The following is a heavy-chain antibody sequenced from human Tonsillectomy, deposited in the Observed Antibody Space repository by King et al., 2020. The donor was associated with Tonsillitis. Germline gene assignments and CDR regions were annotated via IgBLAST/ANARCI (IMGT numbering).Heavy chain of an antibody. CDR3: AIGHSSREQDAFDL. CDR1: GYTFTGYY. Sequence: VKLVESGAEVKKPGDSVKVSCKASGYTFTGYYMHWVRQAPGHGLEWMGWSNPYSGRTNYAQNFQGRVTMNRETSISTAYMELSRLRSDDRAVYYCAIGHSSREQDAFDLWGEGTMVTVSS. CDR2: SNPYSGRT. D-gene: IGHD1-26*01. J-gene: IGHJ3*01. V-gene: IGHV1-2*02.